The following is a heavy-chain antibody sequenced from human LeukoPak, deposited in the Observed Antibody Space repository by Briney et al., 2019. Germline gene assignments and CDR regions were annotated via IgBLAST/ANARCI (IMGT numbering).Heavy chain of an antibody. J-gene: IGHJ6*03. CDR3: ARGRGYYDILTGSGHYYYYYMDV. V-gene: IGHV1-8*03. CDR1: GYTFTSYD. Sequence: ASVKVSCKASGYTFTSYDINWVRQATGQGLEWMGWMNPDSGNTGYAQKFQGRVTSTRNTSISTAYMELSSLRSEDTAVYYCARGRGYYDILTGSGHYYYYYMDVWGKGTTVTVSS. CDR2: MNPDSGNT. D-gene: IGHD3-9*01.